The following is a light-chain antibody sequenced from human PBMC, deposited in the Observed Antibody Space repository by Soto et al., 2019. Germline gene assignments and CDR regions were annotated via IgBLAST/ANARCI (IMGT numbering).Light chain of an antibody. CDR1: RSNIGSNY. V-gene: IGLV1-47*01. CDR2: RNN. CDR3: ATWDDSLSGPV. J-gene: IGLJ2*01. Sequence: QSVLTQPPSASGTPGQRVAISCSGSRSNIGSNYVYWYQQLPGAAPKLLIYRNNQRPSGVPDRFSGSKSGTSASLAISGLRSVDEADYYCATWDDSLSGPVFGGGTKLTVL.